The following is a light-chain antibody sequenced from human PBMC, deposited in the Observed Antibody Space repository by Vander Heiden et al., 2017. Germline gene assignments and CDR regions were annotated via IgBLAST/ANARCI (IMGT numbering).Light chain of an antibody. V-gene: IGLV1-47*02. J-gene: IGLJ3*02. Sequence: QSVLTQPPSASGTPGQRVTISCSGSSSNLGSNYVFWYQQFPGTAPKLLIYANDRRPSGVPDRFSGSKSGTSASLAISGLRSEDDSDYYCAAWDGSLSTWVFGGGTKLTVL. CDR3: AAWDGSLSTWV. CDR2: AND. CDR1: SSNLGSNY.